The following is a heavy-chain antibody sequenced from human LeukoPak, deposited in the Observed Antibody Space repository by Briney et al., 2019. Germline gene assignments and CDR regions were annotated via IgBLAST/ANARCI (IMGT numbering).Heavy chain of an antibody. V-gene: IGHV1-46*01. J-gene: IGHJ4*02. CDR1: GYTFTNNY. CDR2: IYPRDGST. Sequence: ASVKVSCKASGYTFTNNYLHWVRQAPGQGLEWMGMIYPRDGSTSYAQNFQGRVTVTRDTSTTTVHMELRALRSEDTAVYYCARDQEGFDYWGQGTVVTVSS. CDR3: ARDQEGFDY.